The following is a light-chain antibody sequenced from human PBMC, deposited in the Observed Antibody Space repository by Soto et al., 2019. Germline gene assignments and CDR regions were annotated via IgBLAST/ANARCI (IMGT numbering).Light chain of an antibody. Sequence: DIELTQSPSFLSASVGDRVTKPCRASQTISSWLAWYQQKPGKAPKILIYKASTLKSGVPSRFSGSGSGTEFTLTISRLQPDDFETYYCQHYNSYSEAFGQGTKVDIK. V-gene: IGKV1-5*03. J-gene: IGKJ1*01. CDR3: QHYNSYSEA. CDR1: QTISSW. CDR2: KAS.